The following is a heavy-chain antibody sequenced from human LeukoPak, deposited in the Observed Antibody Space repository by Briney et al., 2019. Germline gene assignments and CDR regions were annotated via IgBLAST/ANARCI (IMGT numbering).Heavy chain of an antibody. Sequence: GGSLRLSCAASGFTFSSYDMHWVRQTTGKGLEWVSAIGTAGDTYYPGSVKGRFTISRENAKSSLYLQMNSLRAGDTAVYYCARDRLSNGAGWYFDLWGRGTLVTVSS. D-gene: IGHD4/OR15-4a*01. CDR3: ARDRLSNGAGWYFDL. J-gene: IGHJ2*01. V-gene: IGHV3-13*04. CDR1: GFTFSSYD. CDR2: IGTAGDT.